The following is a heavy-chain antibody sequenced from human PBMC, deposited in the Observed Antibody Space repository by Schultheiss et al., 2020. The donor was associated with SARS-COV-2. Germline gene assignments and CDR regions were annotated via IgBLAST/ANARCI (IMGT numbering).Heavy chain of an antibody. V-gene: IGHV3-53*01. CDR2: IFSGGST. Sequence: GESLKISCAASGFTVGSTYMSWVRQAPGKGLEWVSVIFSGGSTFYVDSVKGRFTISRDNSKNTLYLQMDSLRAEDTAVYYCARLLDYGDFSDYWGQGALVTVSS. D-gene: IGHD4-17*01. CDR1: GFTVGSTY. CDR3: ARLLDYGDFSDY. J-gene: IGHJ4*02.